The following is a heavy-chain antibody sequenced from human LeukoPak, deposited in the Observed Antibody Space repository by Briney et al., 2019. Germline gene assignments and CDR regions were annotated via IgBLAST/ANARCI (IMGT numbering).Heavy chain of an antibody. J-gene: IGHJ3*02. CDR1: GGSISSYY. V-gene: IGHV4-59*01. CDR3: ARVVTTVDAFDI. CDR2: IYYSGST. Sequence: SETLSLTCTVSGGSISSYYWSWIRQPPGKGLEWIGYIYYSGSTNYNPSLKSRVTISVDTSKNHFSLKLSSVTAADTAVYYCARVVTTVDAFDIWGQGTMVTVSS. D-gene: IGHD4-17*01.